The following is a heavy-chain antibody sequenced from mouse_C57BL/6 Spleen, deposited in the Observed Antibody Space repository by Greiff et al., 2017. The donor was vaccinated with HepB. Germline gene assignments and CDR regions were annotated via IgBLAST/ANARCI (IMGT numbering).Heavy chain of an antibody. CDR1: GYTFTSYW. V-gene: IGHV1-52*01. CDR2: IDPSDSET. D-gene: IGHD2-5*01. CDR3: ARNYYSNYADFFDY. Sequence: QVQLKQPGAELVRPGSSVKLSCKASGYTFTSYWMHWVKQRPIQGLEWIGNIDPSDSETHYNQKFKDKATLTVDKSSSTAYMQLSSLTSEDSAVYYCARNYYSNYADFFDYWGQGTTLTVSS. J-gene: IGHJ2*01.